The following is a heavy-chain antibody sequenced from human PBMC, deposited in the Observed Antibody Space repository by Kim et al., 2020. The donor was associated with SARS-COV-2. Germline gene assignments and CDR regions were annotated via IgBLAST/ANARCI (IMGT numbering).Heavy chain of an antibody. CDR2: INHSGST. Sequence: SETLSLTCAVYGGSFSGYYWCWIRQPPGKGLEWIGEINHSGSTNYNPSLKSRVTISVDTSKNQFSLKLSSVTAAATAVYYCARGGERRPFDYWGQGTLVTVSP. CDR3: ARGGERRPFDY. J-gene: IGHJ4*02. V-gene: IGHV4-34*01. CDR1: GGSFSGYY.